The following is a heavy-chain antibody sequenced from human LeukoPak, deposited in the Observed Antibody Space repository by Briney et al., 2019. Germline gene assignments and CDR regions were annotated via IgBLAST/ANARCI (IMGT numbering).Heavy chain of an antibody. D-gene: IGHD3-22*01. CDR1: GSTLSDLS. Sequence: ASVKVSCKVSGSTLSDLSMQWVRQAPGKGLEWMGGFEHENGETIYAQKFQGRVTMTEDTSTDTAYMDLSSLTSEDTAVYYCATGHSTGYHYWFDPWGQGTLVTVSS. CDR3: ATGHSTGYHYWFDP. V-gene: IGHV1-24*01. J-gene: IGHJ5*02. CDR2: FEHENGET.